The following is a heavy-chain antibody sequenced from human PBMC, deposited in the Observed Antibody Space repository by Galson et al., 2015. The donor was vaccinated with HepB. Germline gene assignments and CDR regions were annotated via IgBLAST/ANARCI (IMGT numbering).Heavy chain of an antibody. J-gene: IGHJ4*02. CDR2: INPRSGVT. D-gene: IGHD2-8*02. CDR1: GFALNDHY. CDR3: ARAVLGFCTGGLCSHFDY. Sequence: SVKVSCKASGFALNDHYIHWVRQAPGQGLEWMGRINPRSGVTNYAQKFQGRVTVTRDTSINTAYMELNRLRSDDTAVYFCARAVLGFCTGGLCSHFDYWGQGTLVTVSS. V-gene: IGHV1-2*06.